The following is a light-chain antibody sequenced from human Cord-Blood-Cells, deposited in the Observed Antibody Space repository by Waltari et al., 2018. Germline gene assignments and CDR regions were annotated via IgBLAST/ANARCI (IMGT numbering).Light chain of an antibody. CDR2: LGS. V-gene: IGKV2-28*01. Sequence: DIVMTQSPLSLPVTPGEPASISCRPSQSLLHSNGYNYLDWYLQKPGQSPQLLIYLGSNRASGVPDRFSGSGSGTDFTLKISRVEAEDVGVYYYMQALQTPITFGQGTRLEIK. J-gene: IGKJ5*01. CDR3: MQALQTPIT. CDR1: QSLLHSNGYNY.